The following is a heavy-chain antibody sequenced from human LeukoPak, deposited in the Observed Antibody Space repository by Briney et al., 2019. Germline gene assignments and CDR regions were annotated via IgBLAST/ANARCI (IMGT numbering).Heavy chain of an antibody. CDR3: ARPGYGSGPLLTFDP. D-gene: IGHD3-10*01. V-gene: IGHV4-30-4*02. CDR1: GGSSSSGDYY. J-gene: IGHJ5*02. Sequence: PADTLSLTCTGSGGSSSSGDYYWSWIRQPPGQGLEWIGYIYCSGSTYYNPSLKSRVTISVDTTKNQFSLKLDSVTAAVSAVYYCARPGYGSGPLLTFDPWGQGTLVTVSS. CDR2: IYCSGST.